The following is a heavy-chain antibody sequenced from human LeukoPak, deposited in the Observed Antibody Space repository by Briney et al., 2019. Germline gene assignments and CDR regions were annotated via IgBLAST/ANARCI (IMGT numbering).Heavy chain of an antibody. CDR1: GFSFSTYY. CDR2: ISSSSTYI. V-gene: IGHV3-21*01. CDR3: VTPPLYNAYDYYFDY. D-gene: IGHD5-12*01. J-gene: IGHJ4*02. Sequence: PGGSLRLSCAASGFSFSTYYVNWVRQAPGKGLEWVSCISSSSTYIYYADSVRGRFAISRDNAKNSLYLQMNSLRADDTAVYYCVTPPLYNAYDYYFDYWGQGTLVTVSS.